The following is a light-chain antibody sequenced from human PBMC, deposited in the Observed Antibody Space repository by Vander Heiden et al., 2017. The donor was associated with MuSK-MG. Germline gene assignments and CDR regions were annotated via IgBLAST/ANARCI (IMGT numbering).Light chain of an antibody. J-gene: IGKJ3*01. Sequence: ELVLTPSPATVSLSPGEGATFSSRASPGVSSYLAWYQLNPDQAPRLLIYDASNSATGIAARFSGSGSGTDFALTISSREPEDFAVYDCQQRSNWPLVFTFGHGTKVDIK. CDR2: DAS. CDR3: QQRSNWPLVFT. CDR1: PGVSSY. V-gene: IGKV3-11*01.